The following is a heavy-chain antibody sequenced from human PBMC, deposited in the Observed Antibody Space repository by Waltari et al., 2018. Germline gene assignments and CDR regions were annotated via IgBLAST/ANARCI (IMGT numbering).Heavy chain of an antibody. J-gene: IGHJ4*02. D-gene: IGHD2-2*01. CDR2: VHHSGKT. V-gene: IGHV4-4*02. CDR3: AGDRAIRLFLDY. CDR1: RSHKC. Sequence: RSHKCQEWVSQAPVKRLEGYIQVHHSGKTPYNPSLQSRVTLSVDKPKNQFSLDLNSMTAADTAVYYCAGDRAIRLFLDYRGRGTLVTVSS.